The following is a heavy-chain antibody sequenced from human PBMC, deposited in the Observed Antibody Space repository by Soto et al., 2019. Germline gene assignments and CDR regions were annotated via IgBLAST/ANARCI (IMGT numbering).Heavy chain of an antibody. V-gene: IGHV4-34*01. CDR1: GGSFSGYY. D-gene: IGHD6-13*01. CDR2: VNHSGST. CDR3: ASSSSWYDYYGMDV. Sequence: SETLSLTCAVYGGSFSGYYWSWIRQPPGKGLEWIGEVNHSGSTNYNPSLKSRVTISVDTSKNQFSLKLSSVTAADTAVYYCASSSSWYDYYGMDVWGQGTTVTVSS. J-gene: IGHJ6*02.